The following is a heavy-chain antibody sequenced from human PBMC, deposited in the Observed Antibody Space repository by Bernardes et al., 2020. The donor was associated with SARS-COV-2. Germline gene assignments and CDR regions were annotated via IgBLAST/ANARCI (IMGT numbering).Heavy chain of an antibody. CDR1: ASAFSSYA. V-gene: IGHV3-23*01. CDR3: AKDLVEVAVVRGDFDC. CDR2: ISGSGGTT. J-gene: IGHJ4*02. Sequence: GTLRLCYAASASAFSSYAMSWVRQAPGKGLEWVSAISGSGGTTFYADSVKGRFTISRDNSKNTLYLQMNGLRAEDTAVYYCAKDLVEVAVVRGDFDCWGQGTLVTVSS. D-gene: IGHD3-10*01.